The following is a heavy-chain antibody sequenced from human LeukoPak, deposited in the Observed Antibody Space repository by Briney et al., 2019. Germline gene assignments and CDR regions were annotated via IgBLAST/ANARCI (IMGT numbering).Heavy chain of an antibody. V-gene: IGHV3-33*06. CDR1: GFTFSRYE. CDR2: VWDDGGSQ. J-gene: IGHJ4*02. CDR3: AKDQWNPDF. D-gene: IGHD6-19*01. Sequence: GGSLRLSCAASGFTFSRYEMNWVRQAPGKGLERVAVVWDDGGSQNYADSVKGRFTISRDNSKNLVFLQMNSLRAEDTAVYYCAKDQWNPDFWGQGTLVSVSS.